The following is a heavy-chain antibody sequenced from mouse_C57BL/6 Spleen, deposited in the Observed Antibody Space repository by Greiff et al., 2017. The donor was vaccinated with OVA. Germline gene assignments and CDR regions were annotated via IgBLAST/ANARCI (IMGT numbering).Heavy chain of an antibody. J-gene: IGHJ3*01. CDR1: GYAFSSSW. CDR3: ARRGNWDQDGFAY. Sequence: QVQLQQSGPELVKPGASVKISCKASGYAFSSSWMNWVKQRPGKGLEWIGRIYPGDGDTNYNGKFKGKATLTADKSSSTAYMQLSSLTSEDSAVYFCARRGNWDQDGFAYWGQGTLVTVAA. D-gene: IGHD4-1*01. V-gene: IGHV1-82*01. CDR2: IYPGDGDT.